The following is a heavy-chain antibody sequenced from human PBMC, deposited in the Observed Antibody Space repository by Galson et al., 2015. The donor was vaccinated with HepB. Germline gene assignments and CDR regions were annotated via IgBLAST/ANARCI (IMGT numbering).Heavy chain of an antibody. J-gene: IGHJ4*02. V-gene: IGHV3-66*01. CDR3: ARGPSGDYGGDFDY. CDR2: FYGSGVT. CDR1: GFTVSRNY. Sequence: SLRLSCAASGFTVSRNYMTWVRQAPGKGLEWASVFYGSGVTYYADSVKGRFTISRDNSKNTLYLQMNSLRAEDTAVYYWARGPSGDYGGDFDYWGRGTLVTVSS. D-gene: IGHD4-17*01.